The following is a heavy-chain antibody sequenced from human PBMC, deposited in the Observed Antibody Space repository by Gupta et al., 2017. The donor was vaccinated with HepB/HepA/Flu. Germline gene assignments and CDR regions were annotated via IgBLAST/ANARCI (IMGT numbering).Heavy chain of an antibody. CDR3: ARASEGPGNYYDTPYYYYMDI. CDR2: INWNGGST. V-gene: IGHV3-20*04. CDR1: GFTFDDYG. J-gene: IGHJ6*03. Sequence: EVQLVESGGGVVRPGGSLRLSCAASGFTFDDYGMSWVRQAPGKGLEWVSGINWNGGSTGYADSVKGRFTISRDNAKNSRYLQMNSLRAEDTALYYCARASEGPGNYYDTPYYYYMDIWGKGTTVTVSS. D-gene: IGHD3-22*01.